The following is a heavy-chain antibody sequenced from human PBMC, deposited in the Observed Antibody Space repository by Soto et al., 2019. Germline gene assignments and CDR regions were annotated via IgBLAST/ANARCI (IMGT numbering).Heavy chain of an antibody. CDR2: ISYDGSNK. D-gene: IGHD1-7*01. CDR3: AKARELLPGSDYYYYYGMDV. V-gene: IGHV3-30*18. CDR1: GFTFSSYG. J-gene: IGHJ6*02. Sequence: QVQLVESGGGVVQPGRSLRLSCAASGFTFSSYGMHWVRQAPGKGLEWVAVISYDGSNKYYADSVKGRFTISRDNSKNTLYLQMNSLRAEDTAVYYCAKARELLPGSDYYYYYGMDVWGQGTTVTVSS.